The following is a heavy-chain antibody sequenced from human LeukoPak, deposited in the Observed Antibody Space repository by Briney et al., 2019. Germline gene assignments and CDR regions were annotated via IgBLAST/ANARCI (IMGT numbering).Heavy chain of an antibody. Sequence: SVKVSCKASGGTFNNYAFSWVRQAPGQGLEWMGRIIPILGIANYAQKFQGRVTITADKSTSTAYMELSSLRSEDTAVYYCARDRYDSSGPWGQGTLVTVSS. CDR3: ARDRYDSSGP. CDR2: IIPILGIA. D-gene: IGHD3-22*01. V-gene: IGHV1-69*04. J-gene: IGHJ5*02. CDR1: GGTFNNYA.